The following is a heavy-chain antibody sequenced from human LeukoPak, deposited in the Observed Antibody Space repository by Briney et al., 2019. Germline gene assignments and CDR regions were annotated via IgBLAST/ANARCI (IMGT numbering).Heavy chain of an antibody. J-gene: IGHJ4*02. CDR3: VSNYDILTGYSS. D-gene: IGHD3-9*01. Sequence: GGSLILSCAASGLTFSSYAMSWVRQAPGKGLEWVSAISGSGGSTYYADSVKGRFTISRDNSKNTLYLQMSSLRAEDTAVYYCVSNYDILTGYSSWGQGTLVTVSS. CDR1: GLTFSSYA. CDR2: ISGSGGST. V-gene: IGHV3-23*01.